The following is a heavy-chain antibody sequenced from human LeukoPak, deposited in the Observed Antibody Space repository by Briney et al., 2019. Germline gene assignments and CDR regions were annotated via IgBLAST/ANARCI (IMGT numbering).Heavy chain of an antibody. CDR1: GGSISSYY. V-gene: IGHV4-59*12. D-gene: IGHD6-6*01. Sequence: SETLSLTCTVSGGSISSYYWSWVRQPPGKGLEWIGFVYYTGSTNYSPSLKSRVTISVDTSKNQFSLKLSSVTAADTAVYYCARVRSSSSSGWGAFDIWGQGTMVTVSS. CDR2: VYYTGST. J-gene: IGHJ3*02. CDR3: ARVRSSSSSGWGAFDI.